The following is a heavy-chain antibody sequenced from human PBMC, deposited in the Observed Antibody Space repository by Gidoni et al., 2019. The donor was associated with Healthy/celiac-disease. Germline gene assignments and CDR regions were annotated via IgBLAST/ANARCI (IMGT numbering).Heavy chain of an antibody. CDR3: AKPPASITGTDDGMDV. CDR1: GFPFSSYA. J-gene: IGHJ6*02. D-gene: IGHD1-20*01. CDR2: ISGSGGST. V-gene: IGHV3-23*01. Sequence: EVQLLESGGGLVQPGGSLRLSCAASGFPFSSYAMSWVRQAPGKGLEWVSAISGSGGSTYYADSVKGRFTISRDNSKNTLYLQMNSLRAEDTAVYYCAKPPASITGTDDGMDVWGQGTTVTVSS.